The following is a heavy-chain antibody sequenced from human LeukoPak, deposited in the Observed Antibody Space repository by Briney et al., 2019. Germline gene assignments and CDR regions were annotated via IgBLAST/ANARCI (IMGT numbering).Heavy chain of an antibody. J-gene: IGHJ4*02. CDR3: AKPYYGSGRIRPYYFDY. D-gene: IGHD3-10*01. Sequence: GGSLRLSCAASGFTFSSYAMSWVRQAPGKGLEWVSAISGSGGSTYYADSVKGRFTISRDNSKNTLYLQMNSLRAEDTAVYYCAKPYYGSGRIRPYYFDYWGQGTLVTVPS. V-gene: IGHV3-23*01. CDR1: GFTFSSYA. CDR2: ISGSGGST.